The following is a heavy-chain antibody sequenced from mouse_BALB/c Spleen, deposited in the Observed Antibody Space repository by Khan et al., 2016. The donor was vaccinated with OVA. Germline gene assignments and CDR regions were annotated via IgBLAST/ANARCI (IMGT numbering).Heavy chain of an antibody. D-gene: IGHD2-14*01. V-gene: IGHV9-1*02. CDR3: AKTCERYDRYFDV. Sequence: QIQLVQSGPELKKPGETVKISCKASGYTFTNYGMNWVKQAPGKGLKWMGWINTYTGEPNYADDFKGRFAFSLETSASTAYLQINNLKNEDMATYFCAKTCERYDRYFDVWGAGTTVTVSS. CDR1: GYTFTNYG. CDR2: INTYTGEP. J-gene: IGHJ1*01.